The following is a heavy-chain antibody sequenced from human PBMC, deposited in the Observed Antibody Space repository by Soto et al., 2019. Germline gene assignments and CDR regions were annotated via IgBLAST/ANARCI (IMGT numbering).Heavy chain of an antibody. CDR1: GGSLRTYY. J-gene: IGHJ1*01. CDR3: ARDFQY. V-gene: IGHV4-34*01. Sequence: QVQLQQWGTGLLKPSETLSLTCAVHGGSLRTYYWSWIRQPPGMGLEWIGEVTHSGSINYNPSLTSRVTISADTSKNQVSLSLRSVTAADTAVYYCARDFQYWGQGSLVIVSS. CDR2: VTHSGSI.